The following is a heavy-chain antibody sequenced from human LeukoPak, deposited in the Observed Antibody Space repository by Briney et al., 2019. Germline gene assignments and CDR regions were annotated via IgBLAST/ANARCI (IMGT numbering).Heavy chain of an antibody. J-gene: IGHJ4*02. CDR2: INTDGSKT. D-gene: IGHD1-14*01. Sequence: GGSLRLSCAASGFTFSSYWMDWVRQAPGKGLVWVSRINTDGSKTTYADSVKGRFTISKDNAKNTLYLQMNSLRAEDTAIYYCARDRDPRNNFFDYWGQGTLVTVSS. CDR3: ARDRDPRNNFFDY. CDR1: GFTFSSYW. V-gene: IGHV3-74*01.